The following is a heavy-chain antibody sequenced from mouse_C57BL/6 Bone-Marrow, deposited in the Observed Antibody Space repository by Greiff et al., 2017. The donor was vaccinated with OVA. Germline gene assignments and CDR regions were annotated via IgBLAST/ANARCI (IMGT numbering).Heavy chain of an antibody. D-gene: IGHD1-1*02. J-gene: IGHJ2*01. CDR2: INYDGSST. V-gene: IGHV5-16*01. CDR3: ARDKGGRYYFDY. CDR1: GFTFSDYY. Sequence: EVKLVESEGGLVQPGSSMKLSCTASGFTFSDYYMAWVRQVPEKGLEWVANINYDGSSTYYLDSLKSRFIISRDNAKNILYLQMSSLKSEDTATYYCARDKGGRYYFDYWGQGTTLTVSS.